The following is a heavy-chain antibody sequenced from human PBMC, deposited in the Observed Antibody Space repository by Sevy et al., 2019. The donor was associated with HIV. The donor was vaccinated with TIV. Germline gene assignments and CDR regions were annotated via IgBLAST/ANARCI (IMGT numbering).Heavy chain of an antibody. Sequence: GGYLRLSCAASGFTFSSYSMNWVRQAPGKGLEWVSYISSSSSTIYYADSVKGRFTISRDNAKNSLYLQMNSLRAEDTAVYYCARVSDFEPWGQGTLVTVSS. CDR2: ISSSSSTI. CDR1: GFTFSSYS. J-gene: IGHJ5*02. CDR3: ARVSDFEP. V-gene: IGHV3-48*01. D-gene: IGHD3-3*01.